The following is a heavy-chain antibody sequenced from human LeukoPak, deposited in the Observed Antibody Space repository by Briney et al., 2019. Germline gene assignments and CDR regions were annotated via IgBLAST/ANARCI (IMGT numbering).Heavy chain of an antibody. CDR2: IIPIFGTA. Sequence: GASVKVSCKASGGTFSSYAISWVRQAPGQGLEWMGGIIPIFGTANHAQKFQGRVTITADESTSTAYMELSSLRSEDTAVYYCARLMDGSGSYYNVDHYYYYYMDVWGKGTTVTVSS. J-gene: IGHJ6*03. V-gene: IGHV1-69*01. D-gene: IGHD3-10*01. CDR1: GGTFSSYA. CDR3: ARLMDGSGSYYNVDHYYYYYMDV.